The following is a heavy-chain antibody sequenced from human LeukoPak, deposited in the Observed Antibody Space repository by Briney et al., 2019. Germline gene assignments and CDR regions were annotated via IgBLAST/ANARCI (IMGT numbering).Heavy chain of an antibody. CDR2: IIPIFGTA. CDR1: GGTFSSYA. D-gene: IGHD6-6*01. CDR3: ATPAYSSSPAFDY. J-gene: IGHJ4*02. V-gene: IGHV1-69*13. Sequence: ASVKVSCKASGGTFSSYAISWVRQAPGQGLEWMGGIIPIFGTANYAQKFQGRVTITADESTSTAYMELSSLRSEDTAVYYCATPAYSSSPAFDYWGQGTLVTVSS.